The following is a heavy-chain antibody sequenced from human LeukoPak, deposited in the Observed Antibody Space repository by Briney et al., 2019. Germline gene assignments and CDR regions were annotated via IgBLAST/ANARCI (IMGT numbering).Heavy chain of an antibody. V-gene: IGHV3-48*04. CDR3: TRDAVVVVGPGFDL. Sequence: GGSLRLSCAASGFMFSSYWMTWVRQAPGKGVEWVSYISGSGSSIYYADSVKGRFTISRDNAKNSLYLQMNSLRADDTAVYYCTRDAVVVVGPGFDLWGQGILVTVSS. D-gene: IGHD3-22*01. CDR2: ISGSGSSI. J-gene: IGHJ5*02. CDR1: GFMFSSYW.